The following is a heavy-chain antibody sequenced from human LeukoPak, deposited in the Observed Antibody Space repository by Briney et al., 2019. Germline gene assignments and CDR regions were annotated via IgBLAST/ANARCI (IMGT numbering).Heavy chain of an antibody. D-gene: IGHD2-21*02. CDR2: ISYDGSNK. CDR3: ARAPCGDCYWDYFDY. V-gene: IGHV3-30*04. Sequence: GRSLRLSCAASRFTFSSYAMHWVRQAPGKGLEWVAVISYDGSNKYYADSVKGRFTIPRDNSKNTLYLQMNGLRAEDTAVYYCARAPCGDCYWDYFDYWGQGTLVTVSS. CDR1: RFTFSSYA. J-gene: IGHJ4*02.